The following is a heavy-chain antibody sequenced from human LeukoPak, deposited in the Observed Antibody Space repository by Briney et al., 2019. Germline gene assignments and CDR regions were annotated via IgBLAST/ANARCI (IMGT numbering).Heavy chain of an antibody. Sequence: SETLSLTCTVSGGSISSYYWSWIRQPPGKGLEWIGYIYYSGSTNYNPSLKSRVTISVDTSKNQFSLKLSSVTAADTAVYYCARARGYSYGDYFDYWGQGTLATVSS. J-gene: IGHJ4*02. D-gene: IGHD5-18*01. CDR3: ARARGYSYGDYFDY. CDR1: GGSISSYY. V-gene: IGHV4-59*08. CDR2: IYYSGST.